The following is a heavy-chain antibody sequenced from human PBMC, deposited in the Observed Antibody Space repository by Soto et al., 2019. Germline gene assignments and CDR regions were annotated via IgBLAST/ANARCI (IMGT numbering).Heavy chain of an antibody. V-gene: IGHV3-23*01. D-gene: IGHD3-22*01. CDR2: ISGSGGST. CDR1: GFTFSSYA. Sequence: LRLSCAASGFTFSSYAMSWVRQAPGKGLEWVSAISGSGGSTYYADSVKGRFTISRDNSKNTLYLQMNSLRAEDTAVYYCATQPYYYDSSGSKDYWGQGTLVTVSS. CDR3: ATQPYYYDSSGSKDY. J-gene: IGHJ4*02.